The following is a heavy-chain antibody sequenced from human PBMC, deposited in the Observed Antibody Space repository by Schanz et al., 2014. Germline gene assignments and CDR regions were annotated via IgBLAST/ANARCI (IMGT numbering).Heavy chain of an antibody. D-gene: IGHD5-12*01. CDR3: ARGPLGTSP. CDR2: ISPYNGNT. Sequence: QVQVVQSGAEVKKPGASVKVSCKASGYTFTDYGVIWVRQAPGQGLEWMGWISPYNGNTNYAQKLQGRVTITADKSTSTAYMELTSLRSEDTAVYYCARGPLGTSPWGQGTLVTVSS. J-gene: IGHJ5*02. CDR1: GYTFTDYG. V-gene: IGHV1-18*01.